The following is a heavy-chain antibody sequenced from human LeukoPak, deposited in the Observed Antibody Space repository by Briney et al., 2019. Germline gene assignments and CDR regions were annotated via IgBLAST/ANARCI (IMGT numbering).Heavy chain of an antibody. D-gene: IGHD6-6*01. CDR3: EPLEYSRSSYYVDF. J-gene: IGHJ4*02. Sequence: PSETLCLTCAAYGGSFSGYYWSWVRQPPGKGLEWGGEINHSGSNNYNPSLKSPVNISVDPTNNPSSLKPSSVTRARMAVYDCEPLEYSRSSYYVDFWGQGTLVTVSS. CDR1: GGSFSGYY. V-gene: IGHV4-34*01. CDR2: INHSGSN.